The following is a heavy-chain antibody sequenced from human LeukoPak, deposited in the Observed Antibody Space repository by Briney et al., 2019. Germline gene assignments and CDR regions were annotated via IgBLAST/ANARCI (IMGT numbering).Heavy chain of an antibody. D-gene: IGHD3-3*01. CDR3: ARDEITIFGVVHRVGAFDI. CDR2: ISAYNGNT. Sequence: GASVKVSCKASGYTFTSYGISWVRQAPGQGLEWMGWISAYNGNTNYAQKLQGRVTMTTDTSTSTAYMELRSLRSDDTAVYYCARDEITIFGVVHRVGAFDIWGQGTMVTVSS. CDR1: GYTFTSYG. J-gene: IGHJ3*02. V-gene: IGHV1-18*01.